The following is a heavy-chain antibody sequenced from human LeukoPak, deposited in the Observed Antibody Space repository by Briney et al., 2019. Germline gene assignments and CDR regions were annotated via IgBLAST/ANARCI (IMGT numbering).Heavy chain of an antibody. CDR3: AGTDCSGGSCFRGGRYYYAMDV. V-gene: IGHV3-30*01. Sequence: GGSLRLSCLASGFTFSGYAMHWVRQAPGKGLEWVALVSYEGSHKYYADSVKGRFTISGDNSNNALYLQMLSLRVEDTAVYSCAGTDCSGGSCFRGGRYYYAMDVWGQGTTVAVSS. D-gene: IGHD2-15*01. CDR1: GFTFSGYA. J-gene: IGHJ6*02. CDR2: VSYEGSHK.